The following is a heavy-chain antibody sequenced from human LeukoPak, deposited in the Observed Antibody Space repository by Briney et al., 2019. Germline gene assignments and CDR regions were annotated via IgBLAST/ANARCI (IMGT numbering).Heavy chain of an antibody. CDR1: LGTSRSYA. D-gene: IGHD6-19*01. CDR2: IIPILGIA. J-gene: IGHJ5*02. V-gene: IGHV1-69*04. CDR3: ARDSVAVAGTDYKPSWFDP. Sequence: SAKVSCKASLGTSRSYAISWVRQAPGQGLEWMGRIIPILGIANYAQKFQGRVTITADKSTSTAYMELSSLRSEDTAVYYCARDSVAVAGTDYKPSWFDPWGQGTLVTVSS.